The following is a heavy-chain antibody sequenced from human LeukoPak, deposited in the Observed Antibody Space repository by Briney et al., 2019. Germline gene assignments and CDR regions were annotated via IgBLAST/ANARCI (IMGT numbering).Heavy chain of an antibody. CDR1: GFIFDDYD. J-gene: IGHJ4*02. CDR3: ARSAAAGRIVATFGY. D-gene: IGHD5-12*01. Sequence: PGGSLRLSCAASGFIFDDYDMTWVRQGPGKGLEWVSSINWNGGSTGYADSVKGRFTISRDNAKKSLYVQMNSLRAEDTAVYYCARSAAAGRIVATFGYWGQGTLVIVSS. V-gene: IGHV3-20*04. CDR2: INWNGGST.